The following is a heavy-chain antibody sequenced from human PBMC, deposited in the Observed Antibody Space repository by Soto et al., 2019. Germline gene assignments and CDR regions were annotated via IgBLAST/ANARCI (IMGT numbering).Heavy chain of an antibody. V-gene: IGHV1-18*01. CDR1: GYTDTTYG. CDR2: ISAYNGDA. Sequence: ASVKVSCKASGYTDTTYGVSWVRQAPGQGLEWMGWISAYNGDANYAQKFQGRVTMTTDTSTHTAYMELRSLRSDDTAVYYCGGVQNWNHAVDYWGQGTLVTVS. D-gene: IGHD1-1*01. J-gene: IGHJ4*02. CDR3: GGVQNWNHAVDY.